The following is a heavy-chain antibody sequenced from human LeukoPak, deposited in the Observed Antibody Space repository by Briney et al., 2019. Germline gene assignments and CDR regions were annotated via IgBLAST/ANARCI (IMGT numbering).Heavy chain of an antibody. CDR3: AAYCGGDCYGMDV. Sequence: PGGTLSLSCAASGFTFCSFWMGWVRQGPGKGLEWGFNIKQDGSEILHVDSVKGRFTRSRDNAKNSLYRKRNSLRGEVTALYYCAAYCGGDCYGMDVSGERATLTLSP. CDR2: IKQDGSEI. V-gene: IGHV3-7*01. CDR1: GFTFCSFW. J-gene: IGHJ6*04. D-gene: IGHD2-21*01.